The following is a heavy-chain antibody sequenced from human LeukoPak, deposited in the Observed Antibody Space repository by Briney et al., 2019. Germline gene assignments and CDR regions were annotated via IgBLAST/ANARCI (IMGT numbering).Heavy chain of an antibody. V-gene: IGHV1-8*01. CDR3: ARGGRFGGVSPDFDY. Sequence: AXVKVSCKASGYTFTSYDINWVRQAPGRRLEWMGWMNPNSGNTVYAQKFQGRVTMTRNTSISTAYMELSSLRSEDTAGYYCARGGRFGGVSPDFDYWGQGTLVTVSS. CDR1: GYTFTSYD. CDR2: MNPNSGNT. D-gene: IGHD3-16*01. J-gene: IGHJ4*02.